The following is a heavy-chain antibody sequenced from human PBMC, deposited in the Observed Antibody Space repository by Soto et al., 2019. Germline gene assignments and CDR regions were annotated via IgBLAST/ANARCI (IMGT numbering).Heavy chain of an antibody. Sequence: GGSLRLSCVASGLTFSNYAMSWVRRAPGKGLEWVSGISGSGATTNYADSVKGRFTISRDNSKNTLSLQMNSLRAEDTAVYYCEKDQGIASRPRWFDSWGQGTLVTVYS. CDR2: ISGSGATT. D-gene: IGHD6-13*01. CDR3: EKDQGIASRPRWFDS. V-gene: IGHV3-23*01. CDR1: GLTFSNYA. J-gene: IGHJ5*01.